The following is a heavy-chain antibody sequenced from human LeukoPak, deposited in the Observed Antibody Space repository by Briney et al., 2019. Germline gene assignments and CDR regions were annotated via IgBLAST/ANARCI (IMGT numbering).Heavy chain of an antibody. CDR2: INSDGSWT. CDR1: GFSLNTFA. D-gene: IGHD2/OR15-2a*01. J-gene: IGHJ4*02. V-gene: IGHV3-74*01. Sequence: PGGSLRLSCAASGFSLNTFAMSWLRQAPGKGLVWVSHINSDGSWTSYADSVKGRFTISKDNAKNTVYLQMNSLRAEDTAVYYCVSFYETYWGRGTLVTVSS. CDR3: VSFYETY.